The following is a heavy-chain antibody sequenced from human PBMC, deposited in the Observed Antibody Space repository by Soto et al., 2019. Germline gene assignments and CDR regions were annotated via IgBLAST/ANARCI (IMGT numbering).Heavy chain of an antibody. CDR3: ARGLPNDYGDSNWFDP. Sequence: SETLSLTCTVSGGSISSYYWSWIRQPPGKGLEWIGYIYYSGSTNYNPSLKGRVTISVDTSKNQFSLKLSSVTAADTAVYYCARGLPNDYGDSNWFDPWGQGTLVTVSS. CDR2: IYYSGST. V-gene: IGHV4-59*01. J-gene: IGHJ5*02. CDR1: GGSISSYY. D-gene: IGHD4-17*01.